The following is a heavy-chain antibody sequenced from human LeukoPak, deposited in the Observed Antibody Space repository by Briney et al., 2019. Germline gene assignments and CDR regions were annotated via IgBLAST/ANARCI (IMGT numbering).Heavy chain of an antibody. J-gene: IGHJ3*02. CDR1: GASISDYL. V-gene: IGHV4-4*09. CDR3: ARHGRERASRNQGDAFDI. D-gene: IGHD3-16*01. Sequence: SETLSLTCTVSGASISDYLWSWIRQSPGKRLEWIGYIDPSGSTNYNPSLNRRATVSVDTSNHHFSLKLKSVTAADTAVYFCARHGRERASRNQGDAFDIWGQGTVVIVSS. CDR2: IDPSGST.